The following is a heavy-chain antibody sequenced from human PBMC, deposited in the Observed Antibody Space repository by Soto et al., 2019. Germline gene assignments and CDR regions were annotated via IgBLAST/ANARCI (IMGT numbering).Heavy chain of an antibody. D-gene: IGHD3-3*01. CDR1: GGSFIGYY. CDR3: ATLGHYDFWSGFRKGNWFDP. CDR2: INHSGST. Sequence: QVQLQQWGAGLLKPSETVSLTCAVYGGSFIGYYGTWIRQPPGKGLEWIGEINHSGSTNYTPSLKSRVTISADTSKTQFSLRLSSVTAADTAVYYCATLGHYDFWSGFRKGNWFDPWGQGTLVTVSS. V-gene: IGHV4-34*01. J-gene: IGHJ5*02.